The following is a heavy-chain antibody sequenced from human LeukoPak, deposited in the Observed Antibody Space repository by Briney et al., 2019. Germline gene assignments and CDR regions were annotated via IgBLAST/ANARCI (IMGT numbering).Heavy chain of an antibody. CDR2: IYYSGST. V-gene: IGHV4-39*07. D-gene: IGHD6-6*01. CDR3: ARDDLRPYKNIAARVSDY. Sequence: SETLSLTCTVSGGSISSSSYYWGWIRQPPGKGLEWIGSIYYSGSTYYNPSLKSRVTISVDTSKNQFSLKLSSVTAADTAVYYCARDDLRPYKNIAARVSDYWGQGTLVTVSS. CDR1: GGSISSSSYY. J-gene: IGHJ4*02.